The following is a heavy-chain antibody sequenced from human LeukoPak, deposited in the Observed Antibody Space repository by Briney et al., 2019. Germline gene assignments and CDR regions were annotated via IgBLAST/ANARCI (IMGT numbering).Heavy chain of an antibody. CDR1: GGTLSSYA. V-gene: IGHV1-69*01. Sequence: SVKVSCKASGGTLSSYAISWVRQAPGQGLEWMGGIIPIFGTANYAQKFQGRVTITADESTSTAYMELSSLRSEDTAVYYCARGYDSSGYVDYWGQGTLVTVSS. D-gene: IGHD3-22*01. CDR2: IIPIFGTA. J-gene: IGHJ4*02. CDR3: ARGYDSSGYVDY.